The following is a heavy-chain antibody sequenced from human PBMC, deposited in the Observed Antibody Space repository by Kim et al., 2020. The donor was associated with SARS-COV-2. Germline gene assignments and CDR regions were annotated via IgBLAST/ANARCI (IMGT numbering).Heavy chain of an antibody. V-gene: IGHV4-39*01. Sequence: LKSRVTISVDTTKNQFSLKLSSVTAADTAVYYCARHVYDFWSGAENLIDYWGQGTLVTVSS. J-gene: IGHJ4*02. CDR3: ARHVYDFWSGAENLIDY. D-gene: IGHD3-3*01.